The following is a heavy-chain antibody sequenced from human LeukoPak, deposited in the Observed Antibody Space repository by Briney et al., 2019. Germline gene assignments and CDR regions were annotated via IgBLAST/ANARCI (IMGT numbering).Heavy chain of an antibody. CDR1: GFTFSSYW. CDR3: ARDRGYAMDV. J-gene: IGHJ6*02. V-gene: IGHV3-74*01. Sequence: GGSLRLSCAISGFTFSSYWMHWVRQVPGKGLVWVSRINSDGSSTSYADSVKGRFTISRDNAENILYLQMNSLRAEDTAVYYCARDRGYAMDVWGQGTTVTVSS. CDR2: INSDGSST. D-gene: IGHD1-1*01.